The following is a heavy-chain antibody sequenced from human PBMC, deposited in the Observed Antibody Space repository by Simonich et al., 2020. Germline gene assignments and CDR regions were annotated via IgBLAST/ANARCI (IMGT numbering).Heavy chain of an antibody. CDR1: GYTFTGYY. D-gene: IGHD6-6*01. V-gene: IGHV1-2*02. CDR3: ARARLYSSSHAFDI. Sequence: QVQLVQSGAEVKKPGASVKVSCKASGYTFTGYYMHWGRQAPGQGLEWMGWINPNSGGTNYARKLQGRVTRTRDTSISTAYMELSRLRSDDTAVYYCARARLYSSSHAFDIWGQGTMVTVSS. J-gene: IGHJ3*02. CDR2: INPNSGGT.